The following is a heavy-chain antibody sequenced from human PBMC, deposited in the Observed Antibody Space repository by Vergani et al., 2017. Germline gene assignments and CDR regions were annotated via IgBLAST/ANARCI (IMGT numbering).Heavy chain of an antibody. J-gene: IGHJ6*03. Sequence: HVQLVESGGGAVQPGGSLRLSCAASGFAFTNYGMHWVRQGPGKGLEWVAFIRYDGSKEYYADSVKGRFTISRDNSKNTLYLQMNNLRAADTAVYYCARSGYCAHGVCYMTYYYYMDVWGKGTAVTVSS. CDR1: GFAFTNYG. V-gene: IGHV3-30*02. CDR3: ARSGYCAHGVCYMTYYYYMDV. CDR2: IRYDGSKE. D-gene: IGHD2-8*01.